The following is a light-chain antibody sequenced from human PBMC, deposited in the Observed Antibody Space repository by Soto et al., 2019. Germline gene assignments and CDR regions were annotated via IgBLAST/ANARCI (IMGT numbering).Light chain of an antibody. Sequence: QSVLTQPPSVSGAPGQRVTISCTGTSSNIGPGYDVHWYQHLPGTAPKVLIYDNINRPAGVPDRFSGSKSGTSASLAITWAQGWDEGYYYWQALGRSLGGRGIGGRNKVTVL. CDR1: SSNIGPGYD. CDR3: QALGRSLGGRG. CDR2: DNI. J-gene: IGLJ2*01. V-gene: IGLV1-40*01.